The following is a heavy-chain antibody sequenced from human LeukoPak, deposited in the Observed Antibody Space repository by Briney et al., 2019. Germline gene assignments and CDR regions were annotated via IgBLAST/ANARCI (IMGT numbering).Heavy chain of an antibody. V-gene: IGHV3-73*01. CDR3: SRQPSRCHAY. Sequence: GGSLRLSCAASGFTFSDSHIHWVRQASGKGLEWVGRIRNRADSYATAYSASGTDRFTSASDELKKMAYLQMNSLKTEDTAVYYSSRQPSRCHAYWGQGILVTVSS. D-gene: IGHD6-25*01. CDR1: GFTFSDSH. J-gene: IGHJ4*02. CDR2: IRNRADSYAT.